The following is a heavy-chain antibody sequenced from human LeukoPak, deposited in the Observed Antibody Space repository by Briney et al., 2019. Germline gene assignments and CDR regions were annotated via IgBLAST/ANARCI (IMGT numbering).Heavy chain of an antibody. CDR3: ARQAIAATGNWFDP. V-gene: IGHV4-38-2*01. Sequence: SETLSLTCAVSGYSISRGYYWGWIRQPPGKGLEWIGSIYHSGSTYYNPSLKNRVTISVDTSKNQFSLKVSSVTAADTAVYYCARQAIAATGNWFDPWGQGTLVTVSS. J-gene: IGHJ5*02. CDR2: IYHSGST. CDR1: GYSISRGYY. D-gene: IGHD2-15*01.